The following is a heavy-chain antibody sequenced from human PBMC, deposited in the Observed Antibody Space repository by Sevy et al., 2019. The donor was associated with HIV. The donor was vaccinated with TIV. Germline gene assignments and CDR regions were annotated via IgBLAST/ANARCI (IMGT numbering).Heavy chain of an antibody. CDR1: EFTFSSHA. CDR2: ISGNGENT. Sequence: GGSLRLSCAASEFTFSSHAVSWVRQAPGKGLEWVSAISGNGENTNYADSVRGRFTISRDNFKNTLYLHMSTPRAEDTDLYYCARDGRGISAFDIWGQGTMVTVSS. CDR3: ARDGRGISAFDI. J-gene: IGHJ3*02. V-gene: IGHV3-23*01. D-gene: IGHD3-3*02.